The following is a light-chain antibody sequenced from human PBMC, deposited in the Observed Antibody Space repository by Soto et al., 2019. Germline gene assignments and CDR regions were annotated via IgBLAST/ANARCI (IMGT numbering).Light chain of an antibody. J-gene: IGKJ4*01. Sequence: IQMTQSPSSLSASVGDRVTINCRASQDIIKHLHWYQQKSGEAPKLLIYGASILQGGVPARFIGSGSGTHFTLTISSLQPEDFATYYCQQSFRTPLTFGGGTKVEIK. CDR3: QQSFRTPLT. CDR2: GAS. V-gene: IGKV1-39*01. CDR1: QDIIKH.